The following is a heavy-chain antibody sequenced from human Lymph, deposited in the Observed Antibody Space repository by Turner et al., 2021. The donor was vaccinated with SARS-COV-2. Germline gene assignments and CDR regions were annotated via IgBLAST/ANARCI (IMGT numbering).Heavy chain of an antibody. CDR2: IKSDGSRT. J-gene: IGHJ6*02. Sequence: EVQLVESGGGLVQPGGSLRPSCAASGFTFNIHWMHWVRQAPGKGLVWVSRIKSDGSRTSYADSVKGRFTISRDNAKNTLYLQMNSLRGEDTAVYYCAREGPIMITFGGVGGGMDVWGQGTTVTVSS. CDR3: AREGPIMITFGGVGGGMDV. CDR1: GFTFNIHW. D-gene: IGHD3-16*01. V-gene: IGHV3-74*01.